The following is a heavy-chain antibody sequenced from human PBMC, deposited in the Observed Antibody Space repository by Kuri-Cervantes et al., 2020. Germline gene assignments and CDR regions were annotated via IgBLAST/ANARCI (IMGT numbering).Heavy chain of an antibody. J-gene: IGHJ4*02. CDR2: ITPFNGNT. D-gene: IGHD3-3*01. Sequence: SVKVSCKASGYTFTYRYLHWVRQAPGQALEWMGWITPFNGNTNYAQKFQDRVTITRDRSMSTAYMELSSLRSDDTAVYYCARTVLRFLEWQHYFDYWGQGTLVTVSS. CDR3: ARTVLRFLEWQHYFDY. CDR1: GYTFTYRY. V-gene: IGHV1-45*02.